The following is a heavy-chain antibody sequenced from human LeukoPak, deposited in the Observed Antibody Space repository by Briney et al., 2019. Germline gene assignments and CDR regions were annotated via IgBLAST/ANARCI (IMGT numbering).Heavy chain of an antibody. CDR2: FDPEHREA. CDR1: GYSLTDLS. V-gene: IGHV1-24*01. CDR3: AASGIYSLLDY. D-gene: IGHD1-26*01. J-gene: IGHJ4*02. Sequence: ASVKVSCKVSGYSLTDLSMHWVRQAPGNGLEWMGGFDPEHREAIYAQKFQGRVSMTEDTSTDTAYMELSSLRSEDTAVYYCAASGIYSLLDYWGQGTLVTVSS.